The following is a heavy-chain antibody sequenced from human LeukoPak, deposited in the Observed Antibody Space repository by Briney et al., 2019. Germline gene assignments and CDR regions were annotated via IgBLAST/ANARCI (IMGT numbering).Heavy chain of an antibody. CDR3: AKEIAAAARSEYFHH. CDR1: GFTFSSYA. D-gene: IGHD6-13*01. Sequence: PGGSLRLSCAASGFTFSSYAMTWVRQAPGKGLEWVSGISGSGGSTYYADSVKGRFTISRDNSKNTVYVQMNSLRAEDTAVCYCAKEIAAAARSEYFHHWGQGTLVIVSS. J-gene: IGHJ1*01. CDR2: ISGSGGST. V-gene: IGHV3-23*01.